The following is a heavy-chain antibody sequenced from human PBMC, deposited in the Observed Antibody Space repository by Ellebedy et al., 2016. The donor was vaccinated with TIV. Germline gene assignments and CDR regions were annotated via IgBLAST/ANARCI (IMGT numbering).Heavy chain of an antibody. Sequence: SETLSLTCIVSGGSISSSGSYWTWIRQHPGKGLEWIGYIYYSGTTYYNPSLRSRVTISVDTSKNQFSLKLSSVTAADTAVYYCARYSVSYFDYWGQGTLVTVSS. CDR3: ARYSVSYFDY. CDR2: IYYSGTT. J-gene: IGHJ4*02. CDR1: GGSISSSGSY. D-gene: IGHD2-21*01. V-gene: IGHV4-31*03.